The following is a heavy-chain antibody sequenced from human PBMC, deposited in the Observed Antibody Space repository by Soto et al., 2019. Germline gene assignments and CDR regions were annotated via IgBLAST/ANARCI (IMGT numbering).Heavy chain of an antibody. D-gene: IGHD1-1*01. V-gene: IGHV4-4*07. Sequence: NLPETLSLTCTVSGASISGFYWSWIRKSAGKGLEWIGRIYATGTTDYNPSLKSRVMMSVDTSKKQFSLKLRSVTAADTAVYYCVRDGTKTLRDWFDPWGQGISVTVSS. J-gene: IGHJ5*02. CDR2: IYATGTT. CDR3: VRDGTKTLRDWFDP. CDR1: GASISGFY.